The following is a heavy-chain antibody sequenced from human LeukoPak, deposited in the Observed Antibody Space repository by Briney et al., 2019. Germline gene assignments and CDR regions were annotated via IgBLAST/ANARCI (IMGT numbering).Heavy chain of an antibody. D-gene: IGHD3-3*01. V-gene: IGHV1-18*01. CDR2: ISAYSGNT. CDR3: ARGSSSQYFRY. Sequence: ASVKVSCKASGYAFSSHPVTWVRQAPGQGLEWMGWISAYSGNTSYAQRFQGRVTMSTETSTNTAYMELTSLRSDDTAIYFCARGSSSQYFRYWGQGTLVTVSS. J-gene: IGHJ1*01. CDR1: GYAFSSHP.